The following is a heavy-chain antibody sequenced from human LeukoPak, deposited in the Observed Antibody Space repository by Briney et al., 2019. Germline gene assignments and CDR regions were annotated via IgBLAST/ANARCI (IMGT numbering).Heavy chain of an antibody. D-gene: IGHD3-3*01. V-gene: IGHV4-61*09. J-gene: IGHJ4*02. CDR3: ARNNDFWSGYYIPYFDY. Sequence: PSQTLSLTCTVSGGSISGGNYCWSWIRQPAGKGLQWIGHIYTSGSTNYNPSLKSRVTISGDTSKNQFSLKLSSVTAADTAVYYCARNNDFWSGYYIPYFDYWGQGTLVTVSS. CDR1: GGSISGGNYC. CDR2: IYTSGST.